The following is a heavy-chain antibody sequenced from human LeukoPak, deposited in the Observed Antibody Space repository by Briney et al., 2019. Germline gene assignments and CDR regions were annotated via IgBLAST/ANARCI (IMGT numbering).Heavy chain of an antibody. Sequence: SVKVSCKASGGTFSSYAISWVRQAPGQGLEWMGGIIPIFGTANYAQKFQGRVTITADESTSTAYMELSSLRSEDTAVYYCARGQQLVSYYYYMDVWGKGTTVTVSS. CDR2: IIPIFGTA. CDR1: GGTFSSYA. J-gene: IGHJ6*03. V-gene: IGHV1-69*01. D-gene: IGHD6-13*01. CDR3: ARGQQLVSYYYYMDV.